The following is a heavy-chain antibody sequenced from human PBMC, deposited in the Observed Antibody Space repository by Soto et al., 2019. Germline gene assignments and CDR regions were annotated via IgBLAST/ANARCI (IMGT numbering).Heavy chain of an antibody. D-gene: IGHD4-4*01. CDR2: ISAYNGNT. CDR3: ARDFPKTYSPDWYFDL. CDR1: GYTFTSYG. J-gene: IGHJ2*01. V-gene: IGHV1-18*01. Sequence: ASVKVSCKASGYTFTSYGISWVRQAPGQGLEWMGWISAYNGNTNYAQKLQGRVTMTTDTSTSTAYMELRSLRSDDTAVYYCARDFPKTYSPDWYFDLWGRGTLVTVSS.